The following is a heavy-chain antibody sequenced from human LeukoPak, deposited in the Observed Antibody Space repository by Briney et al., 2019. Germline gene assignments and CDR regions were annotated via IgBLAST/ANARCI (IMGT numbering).Heavy chain of an antibody. CDR2: IIRGGST. Sequence: GGSLRLSCAASGFSFSSYAMSWVRQLPGKGLEWVSGIIRGGSTYYADSAKGRFTISRDNSKNTLYLQMNSLRAEDTAVYYCAKNFWSDKYYYYYMDVWGKGTTVTVSS. V-gene: IGHV3-23*01. CDR1: GFSFSSYA. D-gene: IGHD3-3*01. J-gene: IGHJ6*03. CDR3: AKNFWSDKYYYYYMDV.